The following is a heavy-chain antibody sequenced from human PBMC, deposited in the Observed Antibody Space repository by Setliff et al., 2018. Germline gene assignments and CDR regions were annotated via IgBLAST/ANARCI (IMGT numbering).Heavy chain of an antibody. CDR1: GFTFSSYG. D-gene: IGHD6-19*01. CDR2: IRYDGSNK. V-gene: IGHV3-30*02. CDR3: AKAKGGYSSGRPFDY. J-gene: IGHJ4*02. Sequence: PGGSLRLSCAASGFTFSSYGMHWVRQAPGKGLGWVAFIRYDGSNKYYADSVKGRFTISRDNSKNTLYLQMNSLRAEDTAVYYCAKAKGGYSSGRPFDYWGQGTLVTVSS.